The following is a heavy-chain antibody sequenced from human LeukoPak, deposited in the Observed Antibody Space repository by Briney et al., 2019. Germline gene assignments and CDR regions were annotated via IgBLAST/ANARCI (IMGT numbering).Heavy chain of an antibody. CDR3: ARRWGYYGSGKQIGY. D-gene: IGHD3-10*01. Sequence: ASVKVSCKASGYTFTSYDINWVRQATGQGLAWMGWMNPNSGTTGYAQKFQGRVTMTRNTSISTAYMELSSLRSEDTAVYYCARRWGYYGSGKQIGYWGQGTLVTVSS. CDR1: GYTFTSYD. J-gene: IGHJ4*02. CDR2: MNPNSGTT. V-gene: IGHV1-8*01.